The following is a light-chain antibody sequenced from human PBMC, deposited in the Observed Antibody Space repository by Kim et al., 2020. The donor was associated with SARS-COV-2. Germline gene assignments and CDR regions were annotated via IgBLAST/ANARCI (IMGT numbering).Light chain of an antibody. V-gene: IGKV1D-17*01. CDR3: LQHAQYPLT. J-gene: IGKJ4*01. CDR2: AVS. CDR1: QGINES. Sequence: ASVGDRVTITCRASQGINESLAWFQQKPGEAPKHLIDAVSKLQSGVPTRFSGSGSGTEFILTISSLQPEDFATYFCLQHAQYPLTFGGGTKVEIK.